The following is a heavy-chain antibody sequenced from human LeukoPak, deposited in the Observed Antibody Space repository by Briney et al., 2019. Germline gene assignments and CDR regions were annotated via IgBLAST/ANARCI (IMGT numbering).Heavy chain of an antibody. D-gene: IGHD5-18*01. J-gene: IGHJ6*02. CDR2: ISYTGST. CDR1: GGSLITYY. Sequence: SETLSLTCTVSGGSLITYYWSWIRQPPGKGLEWIGYISYTGSTNYNPSLESRVTLSVDTSKNQFSLKLNSVTAADTAVYYCARDGYSYGFKKPDYYYYGMDVWGQGTTVTVSS. V-gene: IGHV4-59*12. CDR3: ARDGYSYGFKKPDYYYYGMDV.